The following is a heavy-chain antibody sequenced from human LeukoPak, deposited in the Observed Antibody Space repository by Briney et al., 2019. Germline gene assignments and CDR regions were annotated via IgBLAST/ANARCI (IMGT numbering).Heavy chain of an antibody. CDR2: TYYRSKWYN. J-gene: IGHJ4*02. V-gene: IGHV6-1*01. CDR3: ARGHNWGEPGFDY. Sequence: SQTLSLTCAISGDRVSSNSAAWNWIRQSPSRGLEWLGRTYYRSKWYNDYAVAVKSRITINPDTSKNQFSLQLNSVTPEDTAVYYCARGHNWGEPGFDYWGQGTLVTVSS. CDR1: GDRVSSNSAA. D-gene: IGHD1-1*01.